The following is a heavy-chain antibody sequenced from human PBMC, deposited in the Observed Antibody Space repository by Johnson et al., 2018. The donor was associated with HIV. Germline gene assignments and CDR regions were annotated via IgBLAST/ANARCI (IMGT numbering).Heavy chain of an antibody. J-gene: IGHJ3*02. D-gene: IGHD1-14*01. CDR1: GFTVSSNY. Sequence: VQLVESGGGLVQPGGSLRLSCAASGFTVSSNYMSWVRQAPGKGLEWVANIKQDGSEKYYVDSVKGRFTISRDNAKNSLYLQMNSLRAEDTAVYYCATRTQDKGAFDIWGQGTMVTVSS. CDR2: IKQDGSEK. V-gene: IGHV3-7*01. CDR3: ATRTQDKGAFDI.